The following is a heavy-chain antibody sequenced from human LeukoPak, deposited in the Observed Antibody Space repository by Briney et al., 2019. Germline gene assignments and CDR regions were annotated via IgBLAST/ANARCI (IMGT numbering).Heavy chain of an antibody. CDR3: AREGYSGYDHDY. V-gene: IGHV1-46*01. Sequence: ASVKVSCKASGYTFTSYYMHWVRQAPGQGLEWMGIINPSGGSTSYAQKFQGRVTMTRDTSTSTVYMELSSLRSEDTAVYYCAREGYSGYDHDYWGQGTLVTASS. CDR2: INPSGGST. CDR1: GYTFTSYY. D-gene: IGHD5-12*01. J-gene: IGHJ4*02.